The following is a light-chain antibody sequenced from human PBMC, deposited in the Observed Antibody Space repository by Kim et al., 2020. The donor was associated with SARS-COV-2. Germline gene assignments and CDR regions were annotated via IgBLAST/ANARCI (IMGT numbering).Light chain of an antibody. V-gene: IGLV2-14*03. CDR3: SSYTSSSTWV. Sequence: GKSITTSGTGTNSDVGDYNNVSWYQNNPGKAPKLIIYDVSERPSGVSNRFSGSKSGNTASLAISGLRAEDEADYYCSSYTSSSTWVFGGGTQLTVL. J-gene: IGLJ3*02. CDR2: DVS. CDR1: NSDVGDYNN.